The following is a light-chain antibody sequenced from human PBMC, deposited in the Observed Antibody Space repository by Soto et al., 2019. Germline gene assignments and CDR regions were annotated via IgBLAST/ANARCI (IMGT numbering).Light chain of an antibody. CDR1: QSVTIY. Sequence: EVVLTQSPATLSLSPGEGATLSCRASQSVTIYLAWYQKKSGQPPRLLIYDVSKRATGIPARFSGSGSGTDFNLNIASLEPEDFAVYYCQLSQQRSSWPPIAFGQGTRLDLK. V-gene: IGKV3-11*01. CDR3: QLSQQRSSWPPIA. J-gene: IGKJ5*01. CDR2: DVS.